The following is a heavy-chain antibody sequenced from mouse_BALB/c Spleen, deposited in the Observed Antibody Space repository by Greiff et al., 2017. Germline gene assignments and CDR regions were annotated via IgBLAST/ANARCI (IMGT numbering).Heavy chain of an antibody. CDR3: ARGGSTMITTGSMDY. CDR1: GFTFSSFG. J-gene: IGHJ4*01. Sequence: EVKLMESGGGLVQPGGSRKLSCAASGFTFSSFGMHWVRQAPEKGLEWVAYISSGSSTIYYADTVKGRFTISRDNPKNTLFLQMTSLRSEDTAMYYCARGGSTMITTGSMDYWGQGTSVTVSS. CDR2: ISSGSSTI. V-gene: IGHV5-17*02. D-gene: IGHD2-4*01.